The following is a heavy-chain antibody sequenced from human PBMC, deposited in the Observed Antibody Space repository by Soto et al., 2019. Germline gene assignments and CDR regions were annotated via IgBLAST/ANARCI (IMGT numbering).Heavy chain of an antibody. CDR3: ARDGAIVVVTGGMDV. CDR2: ISAYNGNT. Sequence: VQLVQSGAEVKKPGASVTVSCNASGYTFTSYGISWVRQAPGQGLSWMGWISAYNGNTNYAQKLQGRVTMTTDTSTSTAYMARRSLRSDDTAVYYCARDGAIVVVTGGMDVWGQGTTVTVSS. D-gene: IGHD2-21*02. CDR1: GYTFTSYG. V-gene: IGHV1-18*01. J-gene: IGHJ6*02.